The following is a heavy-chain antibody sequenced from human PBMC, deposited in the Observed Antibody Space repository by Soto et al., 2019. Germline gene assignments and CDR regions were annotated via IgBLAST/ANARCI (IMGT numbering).Heavy chain of an antibody. J-gene: IGHJ6*02. CDR2: IYYSGST. CDR3: ARHVMTGPYNYYCSGLDV. D-gene: IGHD3-9*01. V-gene: IGHV4-39*01. Sequence: QLQLRESGPGLVKPSETLSLTCSVSGGSITSSGYYWGWIRQPPGKGLEWIGNIYYSGSTYYNPSLKSRVTMSVDTSKNQFSLNLSSVTAADTAVYFRARHVMTGPYNYYCSGLDVWGQGTTVTVSS. CDR1: GGSITSSGYY.